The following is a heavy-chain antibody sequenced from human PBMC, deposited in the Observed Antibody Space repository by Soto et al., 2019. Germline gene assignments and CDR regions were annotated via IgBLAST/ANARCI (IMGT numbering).Heavy chain of an antibody. J-gene: IGHJ5*02. CDR3: ARDRGAAYCGGDCYSDWFDP. V-gene: IGHV3-33*01. CDR2: IWYDGSNK. CDR1: GFTFSSYG. D-gene: IGHD2-21*02. Sequence: QVQLVESGGGVVQPGRSLRLSCAASGFTFSSYGMHWVRQAPGKGREGGAVIWYDGSNKYYADSVKGRFTISRDNSKNTLYLQMNSLRAEDTAVYYCARDRGAAYCGGDCYSDWFDPWGQGTLVTVSS.